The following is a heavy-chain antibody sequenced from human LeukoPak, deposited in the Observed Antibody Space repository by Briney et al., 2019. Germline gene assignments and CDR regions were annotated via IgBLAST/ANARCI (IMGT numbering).Heavy chain of an antibody. J-gene: IGHJ6*04. CDR2: ISSSSSTI. V-gene: IGHV3-48*01. CDR1: GITFSSYS. D-gene: IGHD6-13*01. CDR3: ARVRGGIAALDV. Sequence: GGSLRLSCAASGITFSSYSMNWVRQAPGKGLEWVSYISSSSSTIYYADSVKGRFTISRDNAKNSLYLQMNSLRAEDTAVYYCARVRGGIAALDVWGKGTTVTVSS.